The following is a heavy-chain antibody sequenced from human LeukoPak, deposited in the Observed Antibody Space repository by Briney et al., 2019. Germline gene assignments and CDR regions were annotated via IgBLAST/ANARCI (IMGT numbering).Heavy chain of an antibody. J-gene: IGHJ4*02. CDR2: IYYSGST. V-gene: IGHV4-59*08. CDR3: ARTGPYDYGSGSYFDY. D-gene: IGHD3-10*01. Sequence: PSETLSLTCTVSGGSISDYYWNWIRQPPGKELEWIGTIYYSGSTNYNPSLKSRVTISVDTSKNQFSLKLTSVTAADTAVYYCARTGPYDYGSGSYFDYWGQGTLVTVSS. CDR1: GGSISDYY.